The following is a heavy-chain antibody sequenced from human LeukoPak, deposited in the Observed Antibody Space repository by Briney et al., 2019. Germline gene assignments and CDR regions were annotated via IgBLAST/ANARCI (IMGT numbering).Heavy chain of an antibody. CDR2: MNPNSGNT. D-gene: IGHD3-22*01. V-gene: IGHV1-8*03. CDR1: GYTFTSYD. Sequence: ASVKVSCKASGYTFTSYDINWVRQATGQGLEWMGWMNPNSGNTGYAQKFQGRVTITRNTSISTAYMELSSLRSEDTAVYYCATIVVVIRSVDYWGQGTLVTVSS. CDR3: ATIVVVIRSVDY. J-gene: IGHJ4*02.